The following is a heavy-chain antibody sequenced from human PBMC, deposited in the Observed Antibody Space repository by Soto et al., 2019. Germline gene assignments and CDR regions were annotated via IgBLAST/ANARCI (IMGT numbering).Heavy chain of an antibody. J-gene: IGHJ5*01. D-gene: IGHD6-19*01. Sequence: EVQLVESGGGLVKPGGSLRLSCAASGFTFSSYSMNWVRQAPGKGLEWVSSISSSSSYIYYADSVKGRFTISRDNAKNSLYLHMNSLRAEDTAVYYCARDVCSGWSGYWGHGTLVTVSS. V-gene: IGHV3-21*01. CDR2: ISSSSSYI. CDR1: GFTFSSYS. CDR3: ARDVCSGWSGY.